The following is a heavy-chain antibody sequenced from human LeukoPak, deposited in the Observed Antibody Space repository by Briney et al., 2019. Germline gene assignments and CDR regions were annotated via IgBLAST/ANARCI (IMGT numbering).Heavy chain of an antibody. D-gene: IGHD3-10*01. V-gene: IGHV3-23*01. CDR3: ARGSLVHYYGSGSYRIRAGFDS. Sequence: SGGSLRLSCAASGFTFSSYGMSWVRQAPGKGLEWVSAISGSGGSTYYADSVKGRFTISRDNSKNTLYLQMNSLRAEDTAVYYCARGSLVHYYGSGSYRIRAGFDSWGQATLVTVSS. J-gene: IGHJ4*02. CDR2: ISGSGGST. CDR1: GFTFSSYG.